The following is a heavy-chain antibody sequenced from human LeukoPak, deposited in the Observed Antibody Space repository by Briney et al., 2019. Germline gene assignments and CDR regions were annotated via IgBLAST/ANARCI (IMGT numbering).Heavy chain of an antibody. D-gene: IGHD6-19*01. CDR3: ARARQWLPTGGFDY. J-gene: IGHJ4*02. CDR2: ISAYNGNT. Sequence: WASVKVSFKASGYPFTSYGISWVRPAPGQGLAWMGWISAYNGNTNYAQKLQGRVTMTTDTSTSTAYMELRSLRSDDTAVYYCARARQWLPTGGFDYWGQGTLVTVSS. V-gene: IGHV1-18*01. CDR1: GYPFTSYG.